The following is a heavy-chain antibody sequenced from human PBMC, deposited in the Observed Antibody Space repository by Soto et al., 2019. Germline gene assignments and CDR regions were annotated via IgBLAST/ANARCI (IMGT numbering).Heavy chain of an antibody. Sequence: SETLSLTCAVSGGSISSGGYSWSWIRQPPGKGLDWIGYIDYSGSTHYNPSLKSRVTISVDTSKSQFSLKLRSVTAADTAVYYCARANYYDGSGYSPSFAEFFQHWGQGTLVTVSS. CDR2: IDYSGST. D-gene: IGHD3-22*01. CDR1: GGSISSGGYS. CDR3: ARANYYDGSGYSPSFAEFFQH. J-gene: IGHJ1*01. V-gene: IGHV4-31*11.